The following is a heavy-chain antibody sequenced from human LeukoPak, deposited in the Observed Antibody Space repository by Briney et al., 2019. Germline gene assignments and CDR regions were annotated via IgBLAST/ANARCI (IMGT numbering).Heavy chain of an antibody. Sequence: ASVKVSCKASGYTFTSYGISWVRQAPGQGLEWMGWISAYNGNTNYAQKPQGRVTMTTDTSTSTAYMELSSLRSDDTAVYYCARGVVKYQLLYGWFDPWGQGTLVTVSS. CDR1: GYTFTSYG. CDR2: ISAYNGNT. V-gene: IGHV1-18*04. J-gene: IGHJ5*02. D-gene: IGHD2-2*02. CDR3: ARGVVKYQLLYGWFDP.